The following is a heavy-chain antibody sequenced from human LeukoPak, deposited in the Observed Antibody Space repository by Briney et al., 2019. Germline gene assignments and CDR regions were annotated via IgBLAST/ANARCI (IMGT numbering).Heavy chain of an antibody. D-gene: IGHD4-17*01. CDR2: IYYSGST. V-gene: IGHV4-31*03. Sequence: SETLSLTCTVSGVSISSGGYYWSWLRQHPGKGLEWIGYIYYSGSTYYNPSLKSRVTISVDTSKNQFSLKLSSVTAADTAVYYCARYIYGDYFDYWGQGTLVTVSS. J-gene: IGHJ4*02. CDR3: ARYIYGDYFDY. CDR1: GVSISSGGYY.